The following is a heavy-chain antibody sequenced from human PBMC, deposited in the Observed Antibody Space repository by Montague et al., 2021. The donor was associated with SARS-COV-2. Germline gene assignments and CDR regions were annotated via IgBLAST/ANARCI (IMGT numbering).Heavy chain of an antibody. Sequence: TLSLTCTVSGGSISSGSYYWSWIRQPAGKGLEWIGRIYTSGSTNYNPSLKSRVTISVDTSKNQFSLKLSSVTAADTAVYYCAGSPRPGYNWNDSFDYWGQGTLVTVSS. CDR2: IYTSGST. D-gene: IGHD1-1*01. V-gene: IGHV4-61*02. CDR3: AGSPRPGYNWNDSFDY. J-gene: IGHJ4*02. CDR1: GGSISSGSYY.